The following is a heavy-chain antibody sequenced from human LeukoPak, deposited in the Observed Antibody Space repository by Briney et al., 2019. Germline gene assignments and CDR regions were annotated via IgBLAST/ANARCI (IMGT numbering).Heavy chain of an antibody. CDR2: ISYDGSNK. J-gene: IGHJ4*02. V-gene: IGHV3-30-3*01. Sequence: GGSLRLSCAASGFTFSSYAMHWVRQAPGKGLEWVAVISYDGSNKYYADSVKGRFTISRDNSKNTLYLQMNSLRAEDTAVYYCARGPRSVSFFSSGYYYYFDYWGQGTLVTVSS. CDR3: ARGPRSVSFFSSGYYYYFDY. D-gene: IGHD3-22*01. CDR1: GFTFSSYA.